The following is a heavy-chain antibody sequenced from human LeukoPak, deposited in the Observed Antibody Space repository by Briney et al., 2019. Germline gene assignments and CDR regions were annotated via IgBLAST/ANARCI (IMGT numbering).Heavy chain of an antibody. Sequence: GGSLRLSCAASGFTFSSYWMSWVRQAPGKGLEWVANIKQDGSEKYYVDSVKGRFTISRDNAKNSLYLQMNSLRAEDTAVYYCARDDCSGGSCYSGDNWFDPWGQGTLVTVSS. CDR2: IKQDGSEK. D-gene: IGHD2-15*01. J-gene: IGHJ5*02. CDR1: GFTFSSYW. V-gene: IGHV3-7*01. CDR3: ARDDCSGGSCYSGDNWFDP.